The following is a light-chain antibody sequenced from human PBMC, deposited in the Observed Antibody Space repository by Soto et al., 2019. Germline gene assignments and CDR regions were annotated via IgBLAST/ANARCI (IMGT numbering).Light chain of an antibody. V-gene: IGKV3-15*01. CDR1: QSISSN. J-gene: IGKJ5*01. CDR3: ERYDSWPIT. Sequence: ETVMTQSPATLSVSPGETATLSCRASQSISSNLAWYQQKPGQAPRLLIYGAFTRATGIPARFSGSGSGKEFSLTLSSLQSEDFAVYYWERYDSWPITFGQGTRLEIK. CDR2: GAF.